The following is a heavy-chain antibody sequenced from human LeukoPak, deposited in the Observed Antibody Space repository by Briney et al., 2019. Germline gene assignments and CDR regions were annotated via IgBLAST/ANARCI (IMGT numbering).Heavy chain of an antibody. V-gene: IGHV1-2*02. CDR3: ARVPTLYSPRDGIDV. Sequence: ASVKVSCKASGYTFTGYYMHWVRQAPGQGLEWMGWINPNSGGTNYAQKFQGRVTMTRDTSISTAYMELSRLRSDDTAVYYCARVPTLYSPRDGIDVWGQGTTVTVSS. D-gene: IGHD6-13*01. CDR2: INPNSGGT. J-gene: IGHJ6*02. CDR1: GYTFTGYY.